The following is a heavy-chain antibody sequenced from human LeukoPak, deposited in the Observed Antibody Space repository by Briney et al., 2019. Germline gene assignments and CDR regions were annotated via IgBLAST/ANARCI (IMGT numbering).Heavy chain of an antibody. D-gene: IGHD5-18*01. J-gene: IGHJ4*02. CDR3: ASTLEGYSYGFNY. CDR1: GGSFSGYY. V-gene: IGHV4-59*10. Sequence: QPSETLSLTCAVYGGSFSGYYWSWIRQPPGKGLEWIGRIYTSGSTNYNPSLKSRVTMSVDTSKNQFSLKLSSVTAADTAVYYCASTLEGYSYGFNYWGQGTLVTVSS. CDR2: IYTSGST.